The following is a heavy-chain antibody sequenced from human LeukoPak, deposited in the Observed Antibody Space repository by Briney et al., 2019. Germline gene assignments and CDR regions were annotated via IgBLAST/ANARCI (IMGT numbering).Heavy chain of an antibody. V-gene: IGHV3-30*02. D-gene: IGHD3-9*01. J-gene: IGHJ4*02. CDR1: GFTFSSYG. CDR2: IRYDRSNK. CDR3: AKYSVLTGYYGNDLDY. Sequence: GGSLRLSCAGSGFTFSSYGMHWVRQAPGKGLEWVAFIRYDRSNKYYADSVKGRFTISRDNSKNTLYLQMNSLRAEDTAVYYCAKYSVLTGYYGNDLDYWGQGTLVTVSS.